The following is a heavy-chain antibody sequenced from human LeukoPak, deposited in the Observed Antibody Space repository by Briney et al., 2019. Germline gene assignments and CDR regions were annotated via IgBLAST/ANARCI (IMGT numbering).Heavy chain of an antibody. CDR1: GGSISSYY. Sequence: PSETLSLTCTVSGGSISSYYWNWIRQPAGKGLEWIGRIRTSGDTSYNPSLKSRVTVSVDTSRNQFSLKPSAVTAADTAVYYCARGKVVAGTPGQNSWDYWGQGTLVTVSS. D-gene: IGHD6-19*01. CDR3: ARGKVVAGTPGQNSWDY. V-gene: IGHV4-4*07. J-gene: IGHJ4*02. CDR2: IRTSGDT.